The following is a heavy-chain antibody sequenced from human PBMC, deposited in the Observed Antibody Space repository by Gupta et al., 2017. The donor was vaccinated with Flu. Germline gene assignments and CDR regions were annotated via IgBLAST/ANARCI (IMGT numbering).Heavy chain of an antibody. CDR1: GFTFFRYA. J-gene: IGHJ6*02. Sequence: LSESGGDLVHPGGSLRLSCADSGFTFFRYAMTWVRQAPGKGLEWVATISGSGGRTFYADSVKGRFTISKDTSQNTLYLQMSGLRAEDTALYYCATQTSVRWFMDVWGQGTTVTVS. D-gene: IGHD3-10*01. CDR2: ISGSGGRT. V-gene: IGHV3-23*01. CDR3: ATQTSVRWFMDV.